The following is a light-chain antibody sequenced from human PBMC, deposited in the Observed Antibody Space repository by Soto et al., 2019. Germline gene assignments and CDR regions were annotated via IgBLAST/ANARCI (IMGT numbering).Light chain of an antibody. V-gene: IGKV1-27*01. CDR1: QGISNY. CDR2: AAS. J-gene: IGKJ5*01. CDR3: QKYNSAPIT. Sequence: DIKMTQSPSSLSASVGDRVTITCRASQGISNYLAWYQQKPGKVPKLLIYAASTLQSGVPSRFSGSGSGTDFTLTISSLQPEDVATYYCQKYNSAPITFVQGTRLEIK.